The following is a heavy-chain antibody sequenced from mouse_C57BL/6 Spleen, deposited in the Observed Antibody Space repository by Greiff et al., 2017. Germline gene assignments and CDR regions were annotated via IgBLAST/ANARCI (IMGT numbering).Heavy chain of an antibody. CDR1: GFTFSSYG. Sequence: EVMLVESGGDLVKPGGSLKLSCAASGFTFSSYGMSWVRQTPDKRLEWVATISSGGSYTYYPDSVKGRFTISRDNAKNTLYLQMSSLKSEDTAMYYCARLSYYDYDEYYAMDYWGQGTSVTVSS. V-gene: IGHV5-6*02. CDR3: ARLSYYDYDEYYAMDY. D-gene: IGHD2-4*01. CDR2: ISSGGSYT. J-gene: IGHJ4*01.